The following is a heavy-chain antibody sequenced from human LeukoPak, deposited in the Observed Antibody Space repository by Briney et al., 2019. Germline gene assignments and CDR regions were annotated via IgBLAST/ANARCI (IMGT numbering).Heavy chain of an antibody. Sequence: SETLSLTCAVSGGSLSSGGYSWSWIRQPPGKGLEWIGYIYHSGSTYYNPSLKSRVTISVDTSKNQFSLKLSSVTAADTAVYYCARKRQQHRGGMDVWGQGTTVTVSS. D-gene: IGHD6-13*01. CDR3: ARKRQQHRGGMDV. CDR2: IYHSGST. V-gene: IGHV4-30-2*01. J-gene: IGHJ6*02. CDR1: GGSLSSGGYS.